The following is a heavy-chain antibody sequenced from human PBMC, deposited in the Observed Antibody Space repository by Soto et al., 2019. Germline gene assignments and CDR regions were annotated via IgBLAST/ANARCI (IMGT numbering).Heavy chain of an antibody. J-gene: IGHJ4*02. CDR1: GFTFCSYA. CDR2: ISGSGRSK. V-gene: IGHV3-23*01. CDR3: AKDQGLVGAPDFDY. Sequence: GGSLRLSCGASGFTFCSYAMSWGRQAPGEGLEWLSAISGSGRSKYYADSVKGRFTISRDKSKHTMYPQMKSLRAQDTAVYYCAKDQGLVGAPDFDYWGQGTLVTVSS. D-gene: IGHD1-26*01.